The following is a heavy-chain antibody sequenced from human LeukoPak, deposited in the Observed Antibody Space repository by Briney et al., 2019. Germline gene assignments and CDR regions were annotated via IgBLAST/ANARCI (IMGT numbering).Heavy chain of an antibody. D-gene: IGHD3-16*01. Sequence: PGGSLRLSCAASGFTFSSYAMSWVRQAPGKGLEWVSAISGSGGTTHYADSVKGRFTISRDNSKNTLYLQMNGLRAEYTAVYYCAKETPSWGTFDYWGQGTLVTVSS. J-gene: IGHJ4*02. V-gene: IGHV3-23*01. CDR3: AKETPSWGTFDY. CDR2: ISGSGGTT. CDR1: GFTFSSYA.